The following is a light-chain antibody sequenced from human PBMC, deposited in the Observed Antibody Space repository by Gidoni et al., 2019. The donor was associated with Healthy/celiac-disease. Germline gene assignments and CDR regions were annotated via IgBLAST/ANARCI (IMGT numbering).Light chain of an antibody. CDR1: QSVSSY. J-gene: IGKJ5*01. CDR2: YAS. Sequence: EIVLTQSPATLSLSPGERAPLPCRASQSVSSYLAWYQQKPGQAPRLLLYYASNRATGIPARFSGSGSGTDFTLTIISLEPEDFAVYYCQQRSNWPPITFXQXTRLEIK. CDR3: QQRSNWPPIT. V-gene: IGKV3-11*01.